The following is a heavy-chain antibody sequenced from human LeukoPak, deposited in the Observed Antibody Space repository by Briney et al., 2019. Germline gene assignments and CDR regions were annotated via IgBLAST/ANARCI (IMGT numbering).Heavy chain of an antibody. Sequence: GGSLRLSCVASGFTFSTYGMHWVRQAPGKGLEWVVLISYDGNNKNYADAVKGRFTISRDNAKNSLYLQMNSLRAEDTAVYYCARAGYLDAFDIWGQGTMVTVSS. J-gene: IGHJ3*02. CDR2: ISYDGNNK. CDR1: GFTFSTYG. V-gene: IGHV3-30*03. CDR3: ARAGYLDAFDI. D-gene: IGHD5-18*01.